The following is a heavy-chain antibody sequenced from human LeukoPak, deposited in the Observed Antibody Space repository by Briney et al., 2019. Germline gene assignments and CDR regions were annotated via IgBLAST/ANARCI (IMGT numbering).Heavy chain of an antibody. Sequence: PGGSLRLSCAASGFTFSDHFLDWVRQAPGKGLEWVGRTRNKANSYITEYAASVKGRFTISRDDSKNSLYLQMSSLKTDDTAMYYCASIRGTCGYWGQGTLVTVSS. J-gene: IGHJ4*02. CDR1: GFTFSDHF. CDR2: TRNKANSYIT. D-gene: IGHD1-26*01. CDR3: ASIRGTCGY. V-gene: IGHV3-72*01.